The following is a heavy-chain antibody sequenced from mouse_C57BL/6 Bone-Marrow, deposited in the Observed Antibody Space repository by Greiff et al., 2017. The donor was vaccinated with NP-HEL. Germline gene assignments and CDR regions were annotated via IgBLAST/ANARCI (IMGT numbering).Heavy chain of an antibody. CDR3: ANGYWFAY. Sequence: VHVKQSGPELVKPGDSVKISCKASGYSFTGYFMNWVMQSHGKSLEWIGRINPYNGDTFYNQKFKGKATLTVDKSSSTAHMELRSLTSEDSAVYYCANGYWFAYWGQGTLVTVSA. CDR2: INPYNGDT. D-gene: IGHD2-2*01. V-gene: IGHV1-20*01. CDR1: GYSFTGYF. J-gene: IGHJ3*01.